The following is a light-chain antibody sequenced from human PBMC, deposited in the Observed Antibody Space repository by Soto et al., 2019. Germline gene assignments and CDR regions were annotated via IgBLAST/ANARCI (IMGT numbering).Light chain of an antibody. CDR2: DAS. J-gene: IGKJ4*01. V-gene: IGKV1-33*01. Sequence: DIQMTQSPSSLSASVGDRVTITCQESQDISNYLNWYQQKPGKAPKLLIYDASNLETGVPSRFSGSGSGTDFTLTISSLQPEDFATYYCQQANSFPLTFGGGTKVDIK. CDR3: QQANSFPLT. CDR1: QDISNY.